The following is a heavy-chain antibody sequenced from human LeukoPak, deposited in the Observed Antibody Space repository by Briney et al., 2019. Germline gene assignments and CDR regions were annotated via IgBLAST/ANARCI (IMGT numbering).Heavy chain of an antibody. D-gene: IGHD5-18*01. Sequence: PGGSLRLSCAASGFTVSSNYMSWVRQAPGKGLEWVSVIYSGGSTYYADSVKGRFTISRDNSKNTLYLQMNSLRAEDTAVYYCAIEGGYSYGRYYYGMDVWGQGTTVTVSS. CDR2: IYSGGST. J-gene: IGHJ6*02. CDR1: GFTVSSNY. CDR3: AIEGGYSYGRYYYGMDV. V-gene: IGHV3-53*01.